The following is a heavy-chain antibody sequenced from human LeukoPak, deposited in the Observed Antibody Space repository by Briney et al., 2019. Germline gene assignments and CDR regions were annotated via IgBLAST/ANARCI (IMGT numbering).Heavy chain of an antibody. CDR3: ASQDLGSSWYLGDY. V-gene: IGHV1-2*02. CDR2: INPNSGGT. CDR1: GYTFTSYG. J-gene: IGHJ4*02. D-gene: IGHD6-13*01. Sequence: ASVKVSCKASGYTFTSYGISWVRQAPGQGLEWMGWINPNSGGTNYAQKFQGRVTMTRDTSISTAYMELSRLRSDDTAVYYCASQDLGSSWYLGDYWGQGTLATVSS.